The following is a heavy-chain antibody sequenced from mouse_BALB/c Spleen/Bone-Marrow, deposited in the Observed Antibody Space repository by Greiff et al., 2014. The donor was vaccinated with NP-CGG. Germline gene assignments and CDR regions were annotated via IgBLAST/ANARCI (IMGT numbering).Heavy chain of an antibody. CDR3: ASRDASYFDY. J-gene: IGHJ2*01. Sequence: QVQLKQSGAELVRPGTSVKVSCKASGYAFTNYLIEWVKQRPGQGLEWIGMINPGSGGTNYNEKFKGKATLTADESSSTAYMQLSSLTSDASAVYFCASRDASYFDYGGQGTTLTFSS. CDR1: GYAFTNYL. CDR2: INPGSGGT. V-gene: IGHV1-54*01. D-gene: IGHD3-3*01.